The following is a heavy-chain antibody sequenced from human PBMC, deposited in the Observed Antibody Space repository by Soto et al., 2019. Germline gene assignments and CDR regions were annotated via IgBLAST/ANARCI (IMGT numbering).Heavy chain of an antibody. CDR2: IDIGGNT. J-gene: IGHJ4*02. CDR3: ARGRGSTGYLGREHYFDY. Sequence: EVQMVESGGGVVQPEGSLRLSCAASGFSVTNNYMNWVRQAPGKGLEWVSIIDIGGNTYYADSVKDRFTISRDDSKNTLYLQMDSLRPEDTAVYFCARGRGSTGYLGREHYFDYWGQGTLVTVSP. D-gene: IGHD3-16*01. V-gene: IGHV3-66*01. CDR1: GFSVTNNY.